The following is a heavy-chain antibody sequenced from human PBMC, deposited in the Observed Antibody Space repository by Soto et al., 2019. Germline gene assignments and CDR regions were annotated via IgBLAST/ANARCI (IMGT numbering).Heavy chain of an antibody. V-gene: IGHV4-39*01. D-gene: IGHD3-22*01. Sequence: SETLSLTCTVSGGSISSSSSYWIWIHQPPGKGLEWIGSGYNSGSTHSNPSLKSRVTISVDTSKNQVSLKLSSVTAADTAVYYCARNYYDGSGHFYWGQGTLVTVSS. CDR2: GYNSGST. CDR1: GGSISSSSSY. CDR3: ARNYYDGSGHFY. J-gene: IGHJ4*02.